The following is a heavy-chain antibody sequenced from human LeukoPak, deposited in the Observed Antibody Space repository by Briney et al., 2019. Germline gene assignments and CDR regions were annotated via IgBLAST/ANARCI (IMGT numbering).Heavy chain of an antibody. CDR3: AKGYIQLWWFDY. J-gene: IGHJ4*02. Sequence: PGGSLRLSCAASGFTFSTYAMSWVRQAPGKGRQWVSLISGIGDRAHYADSVKGRFTISRDNSKNTVPLQMTNLRAEDTAVYYCAKGYIQLWWFDYWGQGTLVTVSS. CDR2: ISGIGDRA. D-gene: IGHD2-21*01. CDR1: GFTFSTYA. V-gene: IGHV3-23*01.